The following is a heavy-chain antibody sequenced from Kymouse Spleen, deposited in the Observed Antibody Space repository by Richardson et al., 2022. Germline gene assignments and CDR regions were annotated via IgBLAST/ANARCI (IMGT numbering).Heavy chain of an antibody. Sequence: QVQLQQWGAGLLKPSETLSLTCAVYGGSFSGYYWSWIRQPPGKGLEWIGEINHSGSTNYNPSLKSRVTISVDTSKNQFSLKLSSVTAADTAVYYCARFGIAAAGTDYYYGMDVWGQGTTVTVSS. J-gene: IGHJ6*02. V-gene: IGHV4-34*01. CDR2: INHSGST. D-gene: IGHD6-13*01. CDR3: ARFGIAAAGTDYYYGMDV. CDR1: GGSFSGYY.